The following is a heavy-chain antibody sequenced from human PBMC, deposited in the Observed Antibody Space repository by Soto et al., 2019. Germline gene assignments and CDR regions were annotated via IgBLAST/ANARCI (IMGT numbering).Heavy chain of an antibody. Sequence: GGSLRLSCAASGFTFTKYAVSWVRQAPGKGLQWVSAISASGESTNYADSVKGRFTISRDNSKNTLYLQMNRLRAEDAALYYCAIFRSSSSRVDYWGQGTLVTVSS. CDR2: ISASGEST. CDR3: AIFRSSSSRVDY. V-gene: IGHV3-23*01. CDR1: GFTFTKYA. D-gene: IGHD6-13*01. J-gene: IGHJ4*02.